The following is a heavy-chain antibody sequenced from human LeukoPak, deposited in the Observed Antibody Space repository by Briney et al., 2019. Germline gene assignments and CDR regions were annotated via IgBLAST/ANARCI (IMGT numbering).Heavy chain of an antibody. Sequence: PGGSLSLSCAASGFTFSSYWMHWVRQVPGKGLVWVARINSDGSTTSYADSVKGRFTISRDNAKNTLYLQMNSLRVEDTAVYYCARDQRYQLLPGGYCDHWGQGTLVTVSS. J-gene: IGHJ4*02. V-gene: IGHV3-74*01. CDR2: INSDGSTT. CDR3: ARDQRYQLLPGGYCDH. D-gene: IGHD2-2*01. CDR1: GFTFSSYW.